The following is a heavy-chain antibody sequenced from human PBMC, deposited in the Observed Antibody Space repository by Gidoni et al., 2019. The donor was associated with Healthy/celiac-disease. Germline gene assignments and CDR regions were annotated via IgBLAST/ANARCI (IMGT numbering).Heavy chain of an antibody. V-gene: IGHV1-46*01. CDR1: GYTFTSYY. J-gene: IGHJ6*02. CDR3: GRDGLLWFGGGGYGMDV. D-gene: IGHD3-10*01. CDR2: INPRVGRT. Sequence: QVQLVQSGAEVKKPGASVKFSCKASGYTFTSYYMHWVRQAPEQGFEWMGIINPRVGRTSYAKNCQGRVPMPRDTPTSKVYMELGSLRSEDTAVYYGGRDGLLWFGGGGYGMDVWGQGTTVTVSS.